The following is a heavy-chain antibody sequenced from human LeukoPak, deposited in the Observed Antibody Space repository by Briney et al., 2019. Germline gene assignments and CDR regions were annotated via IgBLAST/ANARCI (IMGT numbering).Heavy chain of an antibody. CDR2: IYTSGST. J-gene: IGHJ6*03. V-gene: IGHV4-4*07. CDR3: ARDDWEESPTYYGSGSKGKYYYMDV. D-gene: IGHD3-10*01. Sequence: SETLSLTCTVSGYSISSSYYWSWIRQPAGKGLEWIGRIYTSGSTNYNPSLKSRVTMSVDTSKNQFSLKLSSVTAADTAVYYCARDDWEESPTYYGSGSKGKYYYMDVWGKGTTVTISS. CDR1: GYSISSSYY.